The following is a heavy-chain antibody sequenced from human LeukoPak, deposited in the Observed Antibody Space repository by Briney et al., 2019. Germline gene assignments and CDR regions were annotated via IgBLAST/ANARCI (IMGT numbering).Heavy chain of an antibody. CDR1: GHSISSGGYY. CDR3: ARVDTAMVGYYFDY. Sequence: PSETLSLTCTVSGHSISSGGYYWSWIRQPPGKGLEWIGYIYHSGSTYYNPSLKSRVTISVDRSKNQFSLKLSSVTAADTAVYYCARVDTAMVGYYFDYWGQGTLVTVSS. J-gene: IGHJ4*02. V-gene: IGHV4-30-2*01. D-gene: IGHD5-18*01. CDR2: IYHSGST.